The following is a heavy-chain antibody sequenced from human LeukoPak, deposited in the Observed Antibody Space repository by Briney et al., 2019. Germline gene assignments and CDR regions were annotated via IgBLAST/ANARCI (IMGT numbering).Heavy chain of an antibody. D-gene: IGHD2-2*01. CDR1: TYTGYY. Sequence: ASVKVSCKASTYTGYYMHWVRQAPGQGLEWMGWISPNGAATNYAQKFRGRVTMTRDTSSSTASMAVNGLTSDDTAVYHCVTSTGYSTSWGAFDIWGQGTMVTVSS. V-gene: IGHV1-2*02. CDR3: VTSTGYSTSWGAFDI. CDR2: ISPNGAAT. J-gene: IGHJ3*02.